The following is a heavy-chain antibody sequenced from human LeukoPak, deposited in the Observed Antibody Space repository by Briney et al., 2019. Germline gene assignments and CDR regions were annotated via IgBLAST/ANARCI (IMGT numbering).Heavy chain of an antibody. CDR1: GFTFSNHF. J-gene: IGHJ4*02. Sequence: GGSLRLSCSTSGFTFSNHFMHWVRQAPGKGLEYVSSIGPNGASTLYADSVKGRFTISRGSSKNALYLQLTSLRLEDTALYYCVKDLTGTWSFDYWGQGTLVTVSS. V-gene: IGHV3-64D*06. CDR3: VKDLTGTWSFDY. CDR2: IGPNGAST. D-gene: IGHD3-9*01.